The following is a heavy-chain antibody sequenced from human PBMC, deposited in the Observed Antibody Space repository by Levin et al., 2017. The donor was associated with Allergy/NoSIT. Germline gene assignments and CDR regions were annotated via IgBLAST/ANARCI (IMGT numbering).Heavy chain of an antibody. CDR3: AREYCSRTRCAIGFDY. CDR1: GFSLSTSGMS. CDR2: IDWDDDK. D-gene: IGHD2-2*01. V-gene: IGHV2-70*01. J-gene: IGHJ4*02. Sequence: SGPTLVKPTQTLTLTCTFSGFSLSTSGMSLSWIRQPPGKALEWLALIDWDDDKFYSTSLKTRLTISKDTSKNQVVLTMTNMDPVDTATYYCAREYCSRTRCAIGFDYWGQGTLVTVSS.